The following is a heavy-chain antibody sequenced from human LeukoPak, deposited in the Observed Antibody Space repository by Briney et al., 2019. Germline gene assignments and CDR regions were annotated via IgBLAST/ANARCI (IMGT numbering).Heavy chain of an antibody. Sequence: GGSLRLSCAASGFTFSLYWMNWVRRAPGKGLEWVANIKQDGSEKNYVDSVKGRFTISRDNAKNSLYLQMNSLRAEDTAVYYCATPLDYYDRSDSHQGGDWGQGTLVTVSS. CDR2: IKQDGSEK. J-gene: IGHJ4*02. V-gene: IGHV3-7*03. CDR1: GFTFSLYW. D-gene: IGHD3-22*01. CDR3: ATPLDYYDRSDSHQGGD.